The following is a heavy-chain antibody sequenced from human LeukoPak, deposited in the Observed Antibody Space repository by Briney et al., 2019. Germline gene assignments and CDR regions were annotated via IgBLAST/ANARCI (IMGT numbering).Heavy chain of an antibody. CDR1: GGSISSSSYY. V-gene: IGHV4-39*07. CDR3: ARELTTVENYFDY. D-gene: IGHD4-23*01. Sequence: KPSETLSLTCTVSGGSISSSSYYWGWIRQPPGKGLEWIGSIYYSGSTYYNPSLKSRVTISVDTSKNQFSLKLSSVTAADTAVYYCARELTTVENYFDYWGQGTLVTVSS. CDR2: IYYSGST. J-gene: IGHJ4*02.